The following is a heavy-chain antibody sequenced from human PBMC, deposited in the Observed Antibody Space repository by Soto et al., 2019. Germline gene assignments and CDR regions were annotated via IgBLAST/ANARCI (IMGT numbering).Heavy chain of an antibody. J-gene: IGHJ4*02. CDR2: INHSGST. CDR3: ARLPAVPWSGYHRFDY. CDR1: GGSFSGYY. V-gene: IGHV4-34*01. D-gene: IGHD3-3*01. Sequence: KPSETLSLTCAVYGGSFSGYYWSWIRQPPGKGLEWIGEINHSGSTNYNPSLKSRVTISVDTSKNQLSLKLSSVTAADTAVYYCARLPAVPWSGYHRFDYWGQGTLVTVSS.